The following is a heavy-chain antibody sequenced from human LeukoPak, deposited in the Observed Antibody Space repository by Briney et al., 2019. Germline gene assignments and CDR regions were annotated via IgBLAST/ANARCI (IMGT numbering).Heavy chain of an antibody. Sequence: SETLSLTCTVSGGSISTSSHYWGWIRQPPGKGLEWIGYIYYTGSTTNYNPSLKSRVTISVDTSKNQFSLNLSSVTAADTAVYYCARHLSVAATGIDHWGQGTLVTVSS. CDR1: GGSISTSSHY. CDR3: ARHLSVAATGIDH. CDR2: IYYTGSTT. D-gene: IGHD6-19*01. J-gene: IGHJ4*02. V-gene: IGHV4-61*05.